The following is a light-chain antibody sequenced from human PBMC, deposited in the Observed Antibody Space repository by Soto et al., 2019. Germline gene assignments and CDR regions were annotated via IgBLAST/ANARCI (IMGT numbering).Light chain of an antibody. CDR3: QQYNSYSRT. CDR2: DAS. CDR1: QSISSW. J-gene: IGKJ1*01. V-gene: IGKV1-5*01. Sequence: DIQMTQTPSTLSAAVGDRVTITCRASQSISSWLAWYQQKPGKAPKILIYDASTLDSGVPSRFSGSGSGTEFTLTISSLQPDDFATYYCQQYNSYSRTLGQGTKVDTK.